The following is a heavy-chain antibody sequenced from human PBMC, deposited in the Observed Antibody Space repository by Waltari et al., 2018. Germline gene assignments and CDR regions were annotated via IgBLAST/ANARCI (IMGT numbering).Heavy chain of an antibody. CDR1: GFTFSSYA. CDR2: IYSGGST. J-gene: IGHJ4*02. D-gene: IGHD3-10*01. CDR3: AKNYGSGSYPTN. Sequence: EVQLLESGGGLVQPGGSLRLSCSASGFTFSSYAMTLVRQAPGKGLEWVPVIYSGGSTYYADSVKGRFTISRDNSKNTLYLQMNSLRAEDTAVYYCAKNYGSGSYPTNWGQGTLVTVSS. V-gene: IGHV3-23*03.